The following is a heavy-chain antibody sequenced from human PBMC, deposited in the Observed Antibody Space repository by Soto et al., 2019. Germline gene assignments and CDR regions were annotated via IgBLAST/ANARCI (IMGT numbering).Heavy chain of an antibody. V-gene: IGHV3-23*01. CDR1: GFTFSSYA. CDR2: ISGSGGSA. CDR3: ATGRQQLVGDAFDI. D-gene: IGHD6-13*01. Sequence: PGGSLRLSCAASGFTFSSYAMSWVRQAPGKGLEWVSAISGSGGSAYYADSVKGRFTISRDNSKNTLYLQMDSLRAEDTAVYYCATGRQQLVGDAFDIWGQGTMVTVSS. J-gene: IGHJ3*02.